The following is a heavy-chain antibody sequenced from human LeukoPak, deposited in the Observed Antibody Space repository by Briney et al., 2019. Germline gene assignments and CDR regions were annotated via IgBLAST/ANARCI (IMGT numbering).Heavy chain of an antibody. CDR1: GYTLTELS. D-gene: IGHD3-10*01. CDR2: FDPEDGET. Sequence: GASVKVSCKVSGYTLTELSMHWVRQAPGKGLEWMGGFDPEDGETIYAQKLQGRVTVTTDTSTSTAYMALRNLRSDDTAVYYCARDRVFGAYGMDVWGQGTTVTVSS. CDR3: ARDRVFGAYGMDV. V-gene: IGHV1-24*01. J-gene: IGHJ6*02.